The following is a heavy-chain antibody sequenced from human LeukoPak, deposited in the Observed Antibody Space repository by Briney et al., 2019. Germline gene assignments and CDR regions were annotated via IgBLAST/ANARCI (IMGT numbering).Heavy chain of an antibody. CDR3: ARLDSAGYSSGWYGMDV. Sequence: GESLKISCKGSGYSFSGNWIGWVRQMPGKCLEWMGIIYPGDSDTRYSPSFQGQVTISADKSISTAYLQWSSLKASDTAMYYCARLDSAGYSSGWYGMDVWGQGTTVTVSS. CDR1: GYSFSGNW. CDR2: IYPGDSDT. V-gene: IGHV5-51*01. J-gene: IGHJ6*02. D-gene: IGHD6-19*01.